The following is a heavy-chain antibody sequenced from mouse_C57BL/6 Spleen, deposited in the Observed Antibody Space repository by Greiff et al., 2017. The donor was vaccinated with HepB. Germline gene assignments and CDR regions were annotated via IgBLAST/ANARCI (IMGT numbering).Heavy chain of an antibody. CDR3: AYDGYYPYYFDY. CDR2: IYPGSGST. V-gene: IGHV1-55*01. Sequence: QVQLQQPGAELVKPGASVKMSCKASGYTFTSYWITWVKQRPGQGLEWIGDIYPGSGSTNYNKKFKSKATLTVDTSSSTAYMQLSSLTSEDSAVYYCAYDGYYPYYFDYWGQGTTLTVSS. D-gene: IGHD2-3*01. CDR1: GYTFTSYW. J-gene: IGHJ2*01.